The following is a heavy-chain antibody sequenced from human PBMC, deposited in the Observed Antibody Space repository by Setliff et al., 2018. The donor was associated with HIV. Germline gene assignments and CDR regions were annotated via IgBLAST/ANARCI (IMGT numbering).Heavy chain of an antibody. Sequence: ASVKVSCKASGYTFTSYGISWVRQAPGQGLEWIGRISPNNGVAEYAPKFQGRVIMTLDTSISTAYLEIPRLTSDDAAVYYCARPRVFDSFDVWGQGTMVTVSS. CDR1: GYTFTSYG. CDR2: ISPNNGVA. CDR3: ARPRVFDSFDV. V-gene: IGHV1-2*06. J-gene: IGHJ3*01.